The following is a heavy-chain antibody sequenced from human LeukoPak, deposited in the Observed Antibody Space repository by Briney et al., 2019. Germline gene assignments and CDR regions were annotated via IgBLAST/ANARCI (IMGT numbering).Heavy chain of an antibody. Sequence: PGRSLRLSCAASGFTFSSYGMHWVRQAPGKGLEWVAVISYDGSNKYYADSVKGRFTISRDNSKNTLYLQMNSLRAEDTAVYYCAKDIGSSWYDCYYYGMDVWGQGTTVTVSS. CDR1: GFTFSSYG. CDR2: ISYDGSNK. J-gene: IGHJ6*02. D-gene: IGHD6-13*01. CDR3: AKDIGSSWYDCYYYGMDV. V-gene: IGHV3-30*18.